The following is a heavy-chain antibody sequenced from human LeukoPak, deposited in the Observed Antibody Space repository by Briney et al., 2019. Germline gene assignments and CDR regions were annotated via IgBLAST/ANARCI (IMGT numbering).Heavy chain of an antibody. J-gene: IGHJ4*02. CDR3: ARGARWNDY. CDR2: MYHSGST. CDR1: GGSLSGFY. D-gene: IGHD4-23*01. V-gene: IGHV4-59*01. Sequence: PSETLSLTCTVSGGSLSGFYWSWIRQPPGKGLEWIGFMYHSGSTNYNPSLKSRVTISLDTSRNQFSLKLTSVTAADTAVYYCARGARWNDYWGQGTLVTVSS.